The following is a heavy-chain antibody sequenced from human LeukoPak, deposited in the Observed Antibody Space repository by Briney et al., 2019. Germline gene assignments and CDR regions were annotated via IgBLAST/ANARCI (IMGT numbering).Heavy chain of an antibody. Sequence: GASVQVSCRAFGYSFTGYYIHWARQAPGQGLEWMGRINPNNGGTDYPQKFQGRVTMTRDTSISIAYMELNRLRSDDTAVYYCAREVGRSGWDLRKTHYFDYWGQGSLVFVSS. D-gene: IGHD6-19*01. V-gene: IGHV1-2*06. CDR3: AREVGRSGWDLRKTHYFDY. CDR2: INPNNGGT. CDR1: GYSFTGYY. J-gene: IGHJ4*02.